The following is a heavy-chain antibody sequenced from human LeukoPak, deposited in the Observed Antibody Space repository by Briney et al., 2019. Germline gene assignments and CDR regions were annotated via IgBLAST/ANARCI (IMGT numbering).Heavy chain of an antibody. Sequence: SETLSLTCTVSGGSISSGGYYWSWIRQHPRKGLEWIGYIYYSGSTYYNPSLKSRVTISVDTSKNQFSLQLSSVTAADTAVYYCARDSQGAVAGTRMGDYWGQGTLVTVSS. CDR2: IYYSGST. D-gene: IGHD6-19*01. J-gene: IGHJ4*02. CDR3: ARDSQGAVAGTRMGDY. V-gene: IGHV4-31*03. CDR1: GGSISSGGYY.